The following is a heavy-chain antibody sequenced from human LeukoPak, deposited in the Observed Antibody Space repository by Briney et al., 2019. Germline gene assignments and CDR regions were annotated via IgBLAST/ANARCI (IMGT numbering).Heavy chain of an antibody. Sequence: SVKVSCKASGYNFTSYYMHWVRQAPGQGLEWMGGIIPIFGTANYAQKFQGRVTITADESTSTAYMELSSLRSEDTAVYYCVTMVRGGTDAFDIWGQGTMVTVSS. D-gene: IGHD3-10*01. CDR2: IIPIFGTA. CDR3: VTMVRGGTDAFDI. V-gene: IGHV1-69*13. J-gene: IGHJ3*02. CDR1: GYNFTSYY.